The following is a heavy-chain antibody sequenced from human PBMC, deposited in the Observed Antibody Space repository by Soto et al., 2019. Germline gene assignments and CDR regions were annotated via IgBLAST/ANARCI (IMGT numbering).Heavy chain of an antibody. CDR2: INSDGSST. V-gene: IGHV3-74*03. CDR3: AREAYNGMDV. CDR1: GLTFSRYW. Sequence: EVQLVESGGGLVQPGGSRRLSCAASGLTFSRYWMNWVRQAPGKGLVWVSRINSDGSSTTYADSVKGRFTISRDNAKNTLYLQMNSLRAEDTAVYYCAREAYNGMDVWGQGTTVTVSS. J-gene: IGHJ6*02.